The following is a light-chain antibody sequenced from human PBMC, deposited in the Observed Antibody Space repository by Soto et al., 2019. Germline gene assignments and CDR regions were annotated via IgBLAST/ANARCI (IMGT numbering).Light chain of an antibody. V-gene: IGKV1-5*03. CDR3: QQYTSYLEA. J-gene: IGKJ1*01. Sequence: DIQMTQSPSTLSASVGDRVTITCRASQSISTWLAWYQQKPGKAPKLLIYKASTLKSGVPSRFSGSGSGTEFTLTISSLEPDDFATYYCQQYTSYLEAFGQGTKVDIK. CDR2: KAS. CDR1: QSISTW.